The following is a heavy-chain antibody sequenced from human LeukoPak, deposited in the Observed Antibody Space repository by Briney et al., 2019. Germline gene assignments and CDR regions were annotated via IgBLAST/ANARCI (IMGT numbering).Heavy chain of an antibody. CDR1: GYTFTSYG. CDR2: INTNTGNP. Sequence: ASVKVSCKASGYTFTSYGISWVRQAPGQGLEWMGWINTNTGNPTYAQGFTGRFVFSLDTSVSTAYLQISSLKAEDTAVYYCARDGVTIFHNYYYYYYMDVWGKGTTVTVSS. CDR3: ARDGVTIFHNYYYYYYMDV. D-gene: IGHD3-3*01. V-gene: IGHV7-4-1*02. J-gene: IGHJ6*03.